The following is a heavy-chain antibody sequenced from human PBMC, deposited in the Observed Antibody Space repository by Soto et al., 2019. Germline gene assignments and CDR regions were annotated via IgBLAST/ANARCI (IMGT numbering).Heavy chain of an antibody. CDR1: GGSISSSSYY. CDR3: ARHVGGSWYPIFAY. D-gene: IGHD6-13*01. V-gene: IGHV4-39*01. CDR2: IYYSGST. Sequence: SDTLSLTCTVSGGSISSSSYYWGWIRQPPGKGLEWIGSIYYSGSTYYNPSLKSRVTISVDTSKNQFSLKLSSVTAADTAVYYCARHVGGSWYPIFAYWGQGTLVTVSS. J-gene: IGHJ4*02.